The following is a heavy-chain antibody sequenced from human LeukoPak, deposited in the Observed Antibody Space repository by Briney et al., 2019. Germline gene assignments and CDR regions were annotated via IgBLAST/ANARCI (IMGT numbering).Heavy chain of an antibody. CDR3: ARAPSSFYSSGGSCYSKDY. CDR2: MNPNSGNT. Sequence: ASVKVSCKASGYTFTSYGISWVRQAPGQGLEWMGWMNPNSGNTGYAQKFQGRVTMTRNTSISAAYMELSSLRSEDTAVYYCARAPSSFYSSGGSCYSKDYWVQGTLVTVSS. CDR1: GYTFTSYG. J-gene: IGHJ4*02. V-gene: IGHV1-8*02. D-gene: IGHD2-15*01.